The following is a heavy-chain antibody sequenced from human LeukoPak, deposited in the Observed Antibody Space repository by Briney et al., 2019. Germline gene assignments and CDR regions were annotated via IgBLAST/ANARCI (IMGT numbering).Heavy chain of an antibody. J-gene: IGHJ6*03. V-gene: IGHV4-39*07. D-gene: IGHD3-16*01. Sequence: PSETLSLTCTVSSGSISTSNYYWGWVRQPPGKALEWIGNIFYSGSTYCSPSLKRRVTISVDTSKNQFSLKLSSVTAADTAVYYCARETSQKGAHYMDVWGKGTTVTISS. CDR1: SGSISTSNYY. CDR2: IFYSGST. CDR3: ARETSQKGAHYMDV.